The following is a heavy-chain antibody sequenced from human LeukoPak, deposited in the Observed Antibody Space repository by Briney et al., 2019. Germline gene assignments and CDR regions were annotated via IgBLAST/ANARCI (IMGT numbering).Heavy chain of an antibody. CDR2: IRYDGNNK. V-gene: IGHV3-30*02. J-gene: IGHJ4*02. Sequence: GGSLRLSCAASGLTFSSYGMHWVRQAPGKGLEWVAFIRYDGNNKYYADSVKGRLTISRDNSKNTLYLQMNSLRAEDTAVYYCAKDRSYDLDYWGQGTLVTVSS. CDR1: GLTFSSYG. CDR3: AKDRSYDLDY. D-gene: IGHD5-12*01.